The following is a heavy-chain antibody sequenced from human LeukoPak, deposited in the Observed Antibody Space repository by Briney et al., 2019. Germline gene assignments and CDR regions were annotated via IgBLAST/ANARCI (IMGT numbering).Heavy chain of an antibody. J-gene: IGHJ4*02. Sequence: GGSLRLSCAASGFSFSRYWMSWVRQAPGKGLEWVANIKQDGSEKNYMESVKGRFTISRDNAKNSLYLQMNSLRAEDTAVYYCAKIGANVGFWGQGTLVTVSS. V-gene: IGHV3-7*03. CDR1: GFSFSRYW. CDR3: AKIGANVGF. CDR2: IKQDGSEK. D-gene: IGHD4/OR15-4a*01.